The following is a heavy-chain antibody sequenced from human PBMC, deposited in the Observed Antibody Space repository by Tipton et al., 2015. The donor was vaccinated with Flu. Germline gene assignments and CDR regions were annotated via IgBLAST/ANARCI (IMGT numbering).Heavy chain of an antibody. CDR2: IHRSGNT. J-gene: IGHJ4*02. Sequence: QLVQSGAEVKPSETLSLTCSVSGDSIGSDYYWGWIRQPPGKGLEWLGNIHRSGNTYYNSSLKSRVTISLDKSKNQFSLRLVSMTAADTAVYYCARLTTRTYCPDYWGQGTLVTVSS. D-gene: IGHD2-8*02. CDR1: GDSIGSDYY. V-gene: IGHV4-38-2*01. CDR3: ARLTTRTYCPDY.